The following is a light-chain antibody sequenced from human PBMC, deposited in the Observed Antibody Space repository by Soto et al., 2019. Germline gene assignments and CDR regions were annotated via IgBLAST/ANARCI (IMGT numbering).Light chain of an antibody. Sequence: ETVMTQSPATLSVSPGERATLSCRASQSVSTNLAWYQQKPGQAPRLLIYGASTRATAIPARFSGSGSGTEFTLTISSLHSEDFAIYYCQQYNNWPPITFGQGTRLEIK. CDR2: GAS. CDR3: QQYNNWPPIT. J-gene: IGKJ5*01. V-gene: IGKV3-15*01. CDR1: QSVSTN.